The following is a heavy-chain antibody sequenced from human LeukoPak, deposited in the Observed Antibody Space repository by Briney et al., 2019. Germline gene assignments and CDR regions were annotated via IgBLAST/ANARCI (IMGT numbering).Heavy chain of an antibody. CDR1: GHTLSELS. J-gene: IGHJ3*02. CDR3: ATDVIGLIKIVRRPFDI. CDR2: FDPEHGEI. Sequence: ASVQVSCKLSGHTLSELSMHWVRQAPGKGLEWMGGFDPEHGEIVYAQKFQGRITLTEDTSTDTAYMNLNSLTSDDTAVYYCATDVIGLIKIVRRPFDIWGPGTMLTVSS. D-gene: IGHD2-21*01. V-gene: IGHV1-24*01.